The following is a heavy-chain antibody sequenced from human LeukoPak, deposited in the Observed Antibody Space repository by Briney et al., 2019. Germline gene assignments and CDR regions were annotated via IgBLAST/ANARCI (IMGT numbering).Heavy chain of an antibody. V-gene: IGHV4-34*01. CDR3: ARGPEVYGDHRFPTHYYYYYYGMDV. CDR2: INHSGST. D-gene: IGHD4-17*01. CDR1: GFTFSSYA. J-gene: IGHJ6*02. Sequence: GSLRLSCAASGFTFSSYAMHWVRQAPGKGLEWIGEINHSGSTNYNPSLKSRVTISVDTSKNQFSLKLSSVTAADTAVYCCARGPEVYGDHRFPTHYYYYYYGMDVWGQGTTVTVSS.